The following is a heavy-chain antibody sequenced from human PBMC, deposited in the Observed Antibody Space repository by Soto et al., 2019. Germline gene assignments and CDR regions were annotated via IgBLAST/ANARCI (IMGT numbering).Heavy chain of an antibody. J-gene: IGHJ4*02. CDR2: ISASSGNT. Sequence: ASVKVSCKXSGYMFISYGINWVRQAPGQGLEWMGWISASSGNTKYAQNFQGRVTMTTDTSTSTAYMEMRSLRSDDTAVYYCVRDLDGSGSYYTDYWGPGTLVTVSS. CDR3: VRDLDGSGSYYTDY. D-gene: IGHD3-10*01. V-gene: IGHV1-18*01. CDR1: GYMFISYG.